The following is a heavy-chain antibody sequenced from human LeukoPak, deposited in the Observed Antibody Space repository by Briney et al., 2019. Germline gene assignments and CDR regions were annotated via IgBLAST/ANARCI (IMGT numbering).Heavy chain of an antibody. CDR3: AKAIYGSGSFFDY. J-gene: IGHJ4*02. CDR1: GFSVRTTY. CDR2: VYTGGGT. V-gene: IGHV3-53*05. Sequence: GGSLRLSCAVSGFSVRTTYMSWVRQAPGKGPEWVSVVYTGGGTDHADSVKGRFTITRDNAKNSLYLQMNSLRGEDTALYYCAKAIYGSGSFFDYWGQGTLVTVSS. D-gene: IGHD3-10*01.